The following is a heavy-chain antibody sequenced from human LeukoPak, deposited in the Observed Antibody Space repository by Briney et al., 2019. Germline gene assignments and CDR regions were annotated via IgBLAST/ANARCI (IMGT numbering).Heavy chain of an antibody. D-gene: IGHD4-23*01. V-gene: IGHV4-34*01. CDR2: INHSGST. CDR1: GGSSSGYY. CDR3: ARGEPVDYYYGMDV. Sequence: PSETLSLTCAVYGGSSSGYYWSWIRQPPGKGLEWIGEINHSGSTNYNPSLKSRVTISVDTSKNQFSLKLSSVTAADTAVYYCARGEPVDYYYGMDVWGQGTTVTVSS. J-gene: IGHJ6*02.